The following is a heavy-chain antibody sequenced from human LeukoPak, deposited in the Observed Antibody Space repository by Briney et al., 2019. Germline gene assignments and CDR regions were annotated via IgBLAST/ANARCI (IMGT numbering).Heavy chain of an antibody. CDR1: GFTFSTYC. CDR3: ARDLVIEPTGDWFDP. Sequence: GGPLRLTCAASGFTFSTYCMAWVRQAPGKGLEWVANIKYDGSEKYYVDSVKGRFTISRDNAKNSLYQQMNSLRDEDTAVYYCARDLVIEPTGDWFDPWGQGTLVIVSS. CDR2: IKYDGSEK. D-gene: IGHD2/OR15-2a*01. J-gene: IGHJ5*02. V-gene: IGHV3-7*01.